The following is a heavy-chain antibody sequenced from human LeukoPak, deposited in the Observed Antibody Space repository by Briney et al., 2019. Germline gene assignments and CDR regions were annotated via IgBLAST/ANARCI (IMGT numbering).Heavy chain of an antibody. D-gene: IGHD3-22*01. CDR2: ISYDGSNK. Sequence: QPGRSLRLSCAASGFTFSSYGMPWVRQAPGKGLEWVAVISYDGSNKYYADSVKGRFTISRDNSKNTLYLQMNSLRAEDTAVYYCARHTWRDYYDSSGYPFDYWGQGTLVTVSS. CDR3: ARHTWRDYYDSSGYPFDY. CDR1: GFTFSSYG. V-gene: IGHV3-30*03. J-gene: IGHJ4*02.